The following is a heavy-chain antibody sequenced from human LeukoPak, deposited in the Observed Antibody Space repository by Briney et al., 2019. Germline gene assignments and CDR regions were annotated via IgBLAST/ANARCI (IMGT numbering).Heavy chain of an antibody. CDR3: ASIKYYYDSSGYYHFDY. D-gene: IGHD3-22*01. CDR1: GYTFTSYG. J-gene: IGHJ4*02. V-gene: IGHV1-18*01. CDR2: ISAYNGNT. Sequence: GASVKVSCKASGYTFTSYGISWVRQAPGQGLEWMGCISAYNGNTNYAQKLQGRVTMTTDTSTSTAYMELRSLRSDDTAVYYCASIKYYYDSSGYYHFDYWGQGTLVTVSS.